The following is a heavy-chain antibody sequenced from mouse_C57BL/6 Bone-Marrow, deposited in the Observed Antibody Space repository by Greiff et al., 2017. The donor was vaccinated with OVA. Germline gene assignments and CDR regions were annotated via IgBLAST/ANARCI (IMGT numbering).Heavy chain of an antibody. CDR2: IYPGDGDT. J-gene: IGHJ1*03. D-gene: IGHD1-1*01. CDR3: ARNPHYYGSSYWYFDV. Sequence: VHLVESGPELVKPGASVKISCKASGYAFSSSWMNWVKQRPGKGLEWIGRIYPGDGDTNYNGKFKGKATLTADKSSSTAYMQLSSLTSEDSAVYFCARNPHYYGSSYWYFDVWGTGTTVTVSS. CDR1: GYAFSSSW. V-gene: IGHV1-82*01.